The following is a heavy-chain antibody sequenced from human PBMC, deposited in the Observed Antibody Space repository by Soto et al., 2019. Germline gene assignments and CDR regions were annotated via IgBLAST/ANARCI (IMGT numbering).Heavy chain of an antibody. V-gene: IGHV3-23*01. J-gene: IGHJ5*02. Sequence: GGSLRLSCAASGFTFSSYAMSWVRQAPGKGLEWVSAISGSGGCTYYADSVKGRFTISRDNSKNTLYLQMNSLRAEDTAVYYCAKNGYCSSTSCYETYNWFDPWGQGTLVTVSS. CDR3: AKNGYCSSTSCYETYNWFDP. CDR2: ISGSGGCT. CDR1: GFTFSSYA. D-gene: IGHD2-2*03.